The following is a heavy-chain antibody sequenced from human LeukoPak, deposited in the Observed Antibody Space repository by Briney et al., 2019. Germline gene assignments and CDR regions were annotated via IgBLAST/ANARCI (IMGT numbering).Heavy chain of an antibody. J-gene: IGHJ2*01. CDR1: GFTFSSYA. CDR2: ISSNGGST. D-gene: IGHD4-23*01. Sequence: GGSLTLSCAASGFTFSSYAMHWVRQAPGKGLEYVSAISSNGGSTYYANSVKGRFTISRDNSKNTLYLQMGSLRAEDMAVYYCAREGATVIIQWYFDLWGRGPIVPVTS. CDR3: AREGATVIIQWYFDL. V-gene: IGHV3-64*01.